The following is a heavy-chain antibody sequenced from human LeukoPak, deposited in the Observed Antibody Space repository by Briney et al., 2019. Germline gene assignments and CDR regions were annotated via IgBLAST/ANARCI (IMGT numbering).Heavy chain of an antibody. V-gene: IGHV3-23*01. CDR3: AKEEGGTYYDFWSGYYIFDY. Sequence: TGGSLRLSCAASGFTFSSYAMSWVRQAPGKGLEWVSAISGSGGSTYYADSVKGRFTISRDNSKNTLYLQMNSLRAEDTAVYYCAKEEGGTYYDFWSGYYIFDYWGQGTLVTVSS. D-gene: IGHD3-3*01. CDR2: ISGSGGST. J-gene: IGHJ4*02. CDR1: GFTFSSYA.